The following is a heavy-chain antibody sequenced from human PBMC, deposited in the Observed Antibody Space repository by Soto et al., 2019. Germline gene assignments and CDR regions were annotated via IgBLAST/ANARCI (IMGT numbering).Heavy chain of an antibody. CDR3: ARNKDYAFDI. D-gene: IGHD4-17*01. V-gene: IGHV3-48*01. J-gene: IGHJ3*02. Sequence: PGGSLRLSCAASGFSFSTYSMNWVRQAPGKGLEWVSYITSSSLISYADSVKGRFTTSRDNAKNSLYLQMNSLRAEDTAVYFCARNKDYAFDIWGQGTMVTVSS. CDR2: ITSSSLI. CDR1: GFSFSTYS.